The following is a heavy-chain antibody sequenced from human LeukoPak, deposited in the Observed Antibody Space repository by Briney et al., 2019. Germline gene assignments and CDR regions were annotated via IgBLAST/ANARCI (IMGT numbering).Heavy chain of an antibody. CDR2: IYYSGTT. V-gene: IGHV4-39*01. CDR3: ARRYCTGGSCYFYY. J-gene: IGHJ4*02. CDR1: GGSISSSSYY. Sequence: TPSETLSLTCTVSGGSISSSSYYWGWIRQPPGKGLEWIGSIYYSGTTYYNPSLTSRVTISIDTSKNQFSLELSSVTAADTAVYYCARRYCTGGSCYFYYWGQGTLVTVSS. D-gene: IGHD2-8*02.